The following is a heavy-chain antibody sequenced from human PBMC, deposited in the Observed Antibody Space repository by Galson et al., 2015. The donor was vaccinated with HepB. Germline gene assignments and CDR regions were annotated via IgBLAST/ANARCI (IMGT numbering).Heavy chain of an antibody. CDR3: AILFGDSSGYPAAFDI. J-gene: IGHJ3*02. CDR2: INHSGGST. V-gene: IGHV1-46*01. D-gene: IGHD3-22*01. CDR1: GYTLTSYY. Sequence: SVKVSCKASGYTLTSYYMHWVRQAPGQGLEWMVKINHSGGSTSYAQTFQGRVNMTRDTSTSTVYMELSSLRSEDTAVYYCAILFGDSSGYPAAFDIWGQGTMVTVSS.